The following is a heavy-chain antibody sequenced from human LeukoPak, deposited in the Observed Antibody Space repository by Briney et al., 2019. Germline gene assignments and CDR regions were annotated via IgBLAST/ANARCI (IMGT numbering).Heavy chain of an antibody. Sequence: PGGSLRLSCEASGFTFSSISMNWVRQAPGKGLEWVSSISPDGETTYHADSVKGRFTTSRDNDKSSLYLQMNSLRAEDTALYYCTRDLPVPSLVRGIIIYGLIDYWGQGTLVTVSS. CDR1: GFTFSSIS. D-gene: IGHD3-10*01. J-gene: IGHJ4*02. V-gene: IGHV3-21*06. CDR3: TRDLPVPSLVRGIIIYGLIDY. CDR2: ISPDGETT.